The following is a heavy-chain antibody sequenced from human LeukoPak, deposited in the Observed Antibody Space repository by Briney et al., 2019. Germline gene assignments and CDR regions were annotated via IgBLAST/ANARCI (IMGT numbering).Heavy chain of an antibody. V-gene: IGHV3-48*01. CDR1: GFTFSSYS. CDR2: ISSSSSTI. J-gene: IGHJ6*03. Sequence: PGGSLRLSCAASGFTFSSYSMNWVRQAPGKGLEWVSYISSSSSTIYYADSVKGRFTISRDNAKNSLYLQMNSLRAEDTAVYYCARDSYQLRDYYYYMDVWGKGTTATVSS. D-gene: IGHD2-2*01. CDR3: ARDSYQLRDYYYYMDV.